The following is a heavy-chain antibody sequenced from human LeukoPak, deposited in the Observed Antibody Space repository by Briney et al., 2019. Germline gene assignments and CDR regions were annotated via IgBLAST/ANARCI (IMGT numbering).Heavy chain of an antibody. Sequence: PSETLSLTCTVSGGSISGYYWSWIRQPPGKGLEWIGYIYYSGSTNYNPSLKSRVTMSVDTSKNQFSLKMSSVTAADTAVYYCTRTYSNSSIDYWGQGTLVTVSS. J-gene: IGHJ4*02. V-gene: IGHV4-59*01. D-gene: IGHD6-6*01. CDR1: GGSISGYY. CDR3: TRTYSNSSIDY. CDR2: IYYSGST.